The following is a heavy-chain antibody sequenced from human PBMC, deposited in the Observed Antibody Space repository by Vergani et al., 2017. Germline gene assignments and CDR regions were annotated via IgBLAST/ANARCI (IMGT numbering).Heavy chain of an antibody. D-gene: IGHD3-10*01. CDR2: ISSGGGDI. Sequence: EVQLLESGGGLVQPGGSRRLSCAGAGVTFDTYTMAYVRQAPGKGLEWVATISSGGGDIFYADSVKGRFTISRDNSKNTLFLQMNSLKDEDTAVYYCTTAWGLYYLHGEYFQYWGRGSLVSVSS. CDR3: TTAWGLYYLHGEYFQY. CDR1: GVTFDTYT. J-gene: IGHJ1*01. V-gene: IGHV3-23*01.